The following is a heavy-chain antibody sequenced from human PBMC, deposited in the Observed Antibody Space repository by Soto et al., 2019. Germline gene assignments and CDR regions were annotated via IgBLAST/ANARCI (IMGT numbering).Heavy chain of an antibody. Sequence: PGVSLRLSWAASGFTFSSYAMHWVRQAPGKGLEWVAVISYDGSNKYYADSVKGRFTISRDNSKNTLYLQMNSLRAEDTAVYYCATDIVVVPAAPIYYYYYGMDVRGKGTTVTVSS. J-gene: IGHJ6*04. CDR3: ATDIVVVPAAPIYYYYYGMDV. V-gene: IGHV3-30-3*01. D-gene: IGHD2-2*01. CDR2: ISYDGSNK. CDR1: GFTFSSYA.